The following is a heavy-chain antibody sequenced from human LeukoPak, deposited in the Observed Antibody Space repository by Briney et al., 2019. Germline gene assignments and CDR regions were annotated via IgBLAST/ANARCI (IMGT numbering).Heavy chain of an antibody. CDR3: ARDPVATITPFDY. CDR2: ISSSSYI. Sequence: GGSLRLSCAASGSTFSSYSMNWVRQAPGKGLEWVSSISSSSYIYYADSVKGRFTISRDNAKNSLYLQMNSLRAEDTAVYYCARDPVATITPFDYWGQGTLVTVSS. J-gene: IGHJ4*02. CDR1: GSTFSSYS. D-gene: IGHD5-12*01. V-gene: IGHV3-21*01.